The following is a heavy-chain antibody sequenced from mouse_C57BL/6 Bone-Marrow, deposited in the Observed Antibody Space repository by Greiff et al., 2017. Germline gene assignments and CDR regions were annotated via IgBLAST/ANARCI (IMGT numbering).Heavy chain of an antibody. CDR1: GFTFSDYG. Sequence: DVQLVESGGGLVKPGGSLKLSCAASGFTFSDYGMHWVRQAPEKGLEWVAYISSGSSTIYYADTVKGRFTISRDNAKNTLFLQMTSLRSEDTAMYYCASAAQAHYYAMDYWGQGTSVTVSS. D-gene: IGHD3-2*02. V-gene: IGHV5-17*01. J-gene: IGHJ4*01. CDR3: ASAAQAHYYAMDY. CDR2: ISSGSSTI.